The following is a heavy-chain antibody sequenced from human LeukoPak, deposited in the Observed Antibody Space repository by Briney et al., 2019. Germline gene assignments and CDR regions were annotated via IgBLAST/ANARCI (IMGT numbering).Heavy chain of an antibody. V-gene: IGHV4-34*01. J-gene: IGHJ4*02. D-gene: IGHD3-10*01. CDR1: GGSFSGYY. CDR3: ARGDYRD. CDR2: INHSGST. Sequence: SETLSLTCAVYGGSFSGYYWSWIRQPPGKGLEWIGEINHSGSTNYNPSLKSRVTISVDTSKNQFSLKLSSVTAADTAVYYCARGDYRDWGQGTLVTASS.